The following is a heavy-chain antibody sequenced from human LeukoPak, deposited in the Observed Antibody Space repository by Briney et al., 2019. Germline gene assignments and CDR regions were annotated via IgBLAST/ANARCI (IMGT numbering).Heavy chain of an antibody. Sequence: SVKVSCKASGGTFSSYAISWVRQAPGQGLEWMGGIIPIFGTANYAQKFQGRVTITADESTSTAYMELSSLRSDDMAVYYRASQVVVAAGTDYWGQGTLVTVSS. V-gene: IGHV1-69*13. D-gene: IGHD2-15*01. J-gene: IGHJ4*02. CDR1: GGTFSSYA. CDR3: ASQVVVAAGTDY. CDR2: IIPIFGTA.